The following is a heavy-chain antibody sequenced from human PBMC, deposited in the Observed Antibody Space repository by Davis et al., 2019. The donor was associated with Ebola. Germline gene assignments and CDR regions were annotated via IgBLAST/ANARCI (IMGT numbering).Heavy chain of an antibody. CDR1: GFTFSSYS. CDR3: ARARYSSGWGPYFQH. D-gene: IGHD6-19*01. J-gene: IGHJ1*01. Sequence: GESLKISCAASGFTFSSYSMNWVRQAPGKGLEWVSSISSSSSYIYYADSVKGRFTISRDNAKNSLYLQMNSLRAEDTAVYYCARARYSSGWGPYFQHWGQGTLVTVSS. V-gene: IGHV3-21*01. CDR2: ISSSSSYI.